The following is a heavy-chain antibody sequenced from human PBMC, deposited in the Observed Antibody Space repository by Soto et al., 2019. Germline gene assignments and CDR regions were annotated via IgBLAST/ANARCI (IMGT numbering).Heavy chain of an antibody. J-gene: IGHJ6*02. Sequence: KTSETLSLTCLVSCGSIDSANYYWTWIRQLPGKGPEWIGNIYYSGTTFYNPSLKSRLTISIDTSRNQFSLQLTSVTAADTAVYFCARDQGYRDFFSAYHYYYNMDIWGQGTTVTVSS. CDR2: IYYSGTT. D-gene: IGHD3-3*01. V-gene: IGHV4-30-4*01. CDR1: CGSIDSANYY. CDR3: ARDQGYRDFFSAYHYYYNMDI.